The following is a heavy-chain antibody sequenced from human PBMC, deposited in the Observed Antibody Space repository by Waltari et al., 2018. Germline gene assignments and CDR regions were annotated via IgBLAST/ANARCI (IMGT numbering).Heavy chain of an antibody. CDR3: AKGRGPYCSGGSCYIGY. CDR1: GFTFNNYA. V-gene: IGHV3-23*01. Sequence: EVQLLESGGGLIQPGGSLRLSCAASGFTFNNYAMTWVRQAPGKGLEWVSTISGSGYTTYYADSVKGRFTISRDNSKSTLYLQMNSLRAEDTASYYCAKGRGPYCSGGSCYIGYWGQGTLVTVSS. D-gene: IGHD2-15*01. J-gene: IGHJ4*02. CDR2: ISGSGYTT.